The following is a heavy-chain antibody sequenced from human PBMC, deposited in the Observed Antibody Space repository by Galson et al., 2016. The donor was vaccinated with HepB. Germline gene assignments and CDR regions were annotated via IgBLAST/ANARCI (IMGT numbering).Heavy chain of an antibody. CDR1: GYTFPDYG. J-gene: IGHJ6*02. D-gene: IGHD3-10*02. CDR3: ARDRAYTWPEVPMFYDYGMDV. Sequence: SVKVSCKASGYTFPDYGVTWVRQAPGQGLEWMGWISVKNGNTKYTQKLQGRVTMTTDTSTSTAYMELRSLRSDDTAIYYCARDRAYTWPEVPMFYDYGMDVWGQGTTVTVSS. CDR2: ISVKNGNT. V-gene: IGHV1-18*04.